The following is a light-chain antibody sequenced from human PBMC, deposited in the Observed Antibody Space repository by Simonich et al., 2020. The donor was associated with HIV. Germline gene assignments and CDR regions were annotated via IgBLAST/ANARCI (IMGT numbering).Light chain of an antibody. CDR1: SSNIGAGYD. Sequence: QSVLTQPPSVSGAPGQRVTISCTGSSSNIGAGYDVHWYQQLPGTAPKLPIVGNSNRPAGVPDRFSGSKSGTSASLAITGLQAEDEADYYCQSYDSSLSGSWVFGGGTKLTVL. J-gene: IGLJ3*02. CDR3: QSYDSSLSGSWV. CDR2: GNS. V-gene: IGLV1-40*01.